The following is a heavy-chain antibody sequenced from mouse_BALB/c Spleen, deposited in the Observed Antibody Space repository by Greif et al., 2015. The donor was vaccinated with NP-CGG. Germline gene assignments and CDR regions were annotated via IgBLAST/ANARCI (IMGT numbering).Heavy chain of an antibody. D-gene: IGHD1-1*01. V-gene: IGHV1S81*02. Sequence: QVQLQQSGAELVKPGASVKLSCKASGYTFTSYYMYWVKQRPGQGLEWIGGINPSNGGTDFNEKFKSKATLTVDKSSSTAYMHLSSLTSEDSAVYYCTGYYYGSSYAMDYWGQGNSVTVSS. CDR1: GYTFTSYY. J-gene: IGHJ4*01. CDR3: TGYYYGSSYAMDY. CDR2: INPSNGGT.